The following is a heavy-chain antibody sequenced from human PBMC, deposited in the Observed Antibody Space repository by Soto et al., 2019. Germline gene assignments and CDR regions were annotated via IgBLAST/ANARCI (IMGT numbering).Heavy chain of an antibody. CDR3: AKDLASETLTYFDH. Sequence: EVQLLESGGGLVQPRGSLRLSCAASGFTFSSYAMNWVRQTPGKGLEWVSAFSGSDGSTFYADSVKGRFTISGDNSKNTLYLQMNSLRAEDTAVYYCAKDLASETLTYFDHWGQGTLVTVSS. CDR2: FSGSDGST. D-gene: IGHD2-21*01. J-gene: IGHJ4*02. V-gene: IGHV3-23*01. CDR1: GFTFSSYA.